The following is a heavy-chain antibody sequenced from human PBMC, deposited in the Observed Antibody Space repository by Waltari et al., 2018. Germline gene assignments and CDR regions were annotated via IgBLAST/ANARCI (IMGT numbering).Heavy chain of an antibody. V-gene: IGHV4-4*07. J-gene: IGHJ4*02. CDR3: ARGKYCSSTSCYVDS. D-gene: IGHD2-2*01. Sequence: QVQLQESGPGLVKPSETLSLTCTVSGASITSYFWPWLRQPAGKGLEWLGRIYPTGSTNYNPSLKSRVTISVDKSTNHFSLKLSSVTAADTAVYYCARGKYCSSTSCYVDSWGQGTLVTVSS. CDR1: GASITSYF. CDR2: IYPTGST.